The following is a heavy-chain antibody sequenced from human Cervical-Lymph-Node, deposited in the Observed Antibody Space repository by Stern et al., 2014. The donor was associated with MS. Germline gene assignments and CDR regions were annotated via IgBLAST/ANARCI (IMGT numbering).Heavy chain of an antibody. V-gene: IGHV5-51*01. CDR2: IYDT. J-gene: IGHJ4*02. Sequence: EVQLVQSGAEVKKPGESLKISCKGSGYSFTSYWIGWVRQMPGKGLEWMGIIYDTRYSPSFQGQVTISADKSISTAYLQWSSLKASDTAMYYCARHPPSSFFDYWGQGTLVTVSS. CDR3: ARHPPSSFFDY. CDR1: GYSFTSYW.